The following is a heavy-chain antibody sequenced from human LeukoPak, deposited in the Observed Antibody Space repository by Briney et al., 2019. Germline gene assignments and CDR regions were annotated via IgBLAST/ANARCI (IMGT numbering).Heavy chain of an antibody. J-gene: IGHJ6*03. V-gene: IGHV3-11*01. Sequence: PGGSLRLSCAASGFTFSDYYVSWIRQAPGKGLEWVSYISSSGSTIYYADSVKGRFTISRDNAKNSLYLQMNSLRAEDTAVYYCARVTGSSGWYYYRDYYYYMDVWGKGTTVTISS. CDR1: GFTFSDYY. CDR3: ARVTGSSGWYYYRDYYYYMDV. D-gene: IGHD6-19*01. CDR2: ISSSGSTI.